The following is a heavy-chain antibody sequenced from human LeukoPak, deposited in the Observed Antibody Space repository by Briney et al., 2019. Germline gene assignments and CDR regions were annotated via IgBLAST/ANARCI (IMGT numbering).Heavy chain of an antibody. D-gene: IGHD1-7*01. J-gene: IGHJ1*01. CDR3: ARALTGTTSTFHH. CDR2: ISYSGST. V-gene: IGHV4-59*01. CDR1: GGSISSYY. Sequence: SETLSLTCTVSGGSISSYYWNWIRQPPGKGLEWIGYISYSGSTTYNPSLKSRVTISVDTSKNQFSLRVTSLTAADTAVYYCARALTGTTSTFHHWGQGTLVTVSS.